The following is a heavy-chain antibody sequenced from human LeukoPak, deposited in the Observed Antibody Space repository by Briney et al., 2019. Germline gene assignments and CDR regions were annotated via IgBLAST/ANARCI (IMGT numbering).Heavy chain of an antibody. Sequence: GGSLRLSCAASGFTFSDYYMTWIRQAPGKGLEWISYISSGDGPTYYADSVKGRFTISRDNAKNALYLQMNSLRAEDTAVYYCAREMGSGATTFDYWGQGTLVTVSS. CDR3: AREMGSGATTFDY. D-gene: IGHD1-26*01. CDR1: GFTFSDYY. CDR2: ISSGDGPT. V-gene: IGHV3-11*04. J-gene: IGHJ4*02.